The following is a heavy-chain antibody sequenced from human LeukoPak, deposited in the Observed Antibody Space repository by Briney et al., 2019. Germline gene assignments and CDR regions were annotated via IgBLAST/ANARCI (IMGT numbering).Heavy chain of an antibody. V-gene: IGHV3-23*01. Sequence: GGSLRLSCAASGFTFSSYAMSWVRQAPGKGLEWVTAISGSGGSTYYADSVKGRFTISRDNSKNTLDLQMNSLRVEDTAVYYCAKLYDSSGCWTRAFDIWGQGTMVTVPS. J-gene: IGHJ3*02. D-gene: IGHD3-22*01. CDR1: GFTFSSYA. CDR2: ISGSGGST. CDR3: AKLYDSSGCWTRAFDI.